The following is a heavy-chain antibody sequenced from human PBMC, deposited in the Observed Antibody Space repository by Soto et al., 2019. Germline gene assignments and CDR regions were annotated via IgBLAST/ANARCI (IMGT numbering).Heavy chain of an antibody. CDR2: ISSNGGST. D-gene: IGHD3-22*01. J-gene: IGHJ4*02. Sequence: GGSLRLSCSASGFTFSSYAMHWVRQAPGKGLEYVSAISSNGGSTYYADSVKGRFTISRDNSKNTLYLQMSSLRAQDTAVYYCVNGEGDYYDSSGPKEVGYWGQGTLVTVSS. V-gene: IGHV3-64D*08. CDR1: GFTFSSYA. CDR3: VNGEGDYYDSSGPKEVGY.